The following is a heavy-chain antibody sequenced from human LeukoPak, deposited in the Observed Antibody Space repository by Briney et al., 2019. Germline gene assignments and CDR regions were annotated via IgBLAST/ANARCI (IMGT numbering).Heavy chain of an antibody. CDR1: GFTLSSYA. J-gene: IGHJ4*02. CDR3: AKRESSGWPFYFDC. CDR2: ISGSGGST. Sequence: AGCLRLSCLASGFTLSSYAMSWVRPPAGRGREWVSAISGSGGSTYYADSGKGRFTISRDNSKNALYLQISRLRPEDTAIYYCAKRESSGWPFYFDCWGQGTLVTVS. D-gene: IGHD6-19*01. V-gene: IGHV3-23*01.